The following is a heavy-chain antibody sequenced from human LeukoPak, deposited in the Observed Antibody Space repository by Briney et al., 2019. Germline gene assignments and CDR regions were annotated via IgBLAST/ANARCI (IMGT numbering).Heavy chain of an antibody. D-gene: IGHD3-22*01. CDR3: ARDPYDSMSGDY. Sequence: PGGSLRLSSAASGFTVSSNYMSWVRQAPGKGLEWVSVIYSAGSTYYADSVKGRFTISRDNSKNTLYLQMNSLRAEDTAVYYCARDPYDSMSGDYWGQGTLVTVSS. J-gene: IGHJ4*02. CDR2: IYSAGST. V-gene: IGHV3-53*01. CDR1: GFTVSSNY.